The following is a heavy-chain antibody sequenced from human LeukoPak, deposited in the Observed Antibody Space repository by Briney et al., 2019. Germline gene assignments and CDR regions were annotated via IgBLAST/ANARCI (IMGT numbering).Heavy chain of an antibody. D-gene: IGHD3-3*01. CDR1: GFTFTRNC. Sequence: AGGSLRLSCVASGFTFTRNCMHWVRQAPGKGLEWVAAIPHDGSNALYADSVKGRFTISRDDSKNTQYLQMNSLRIEDSAMYYCATGSDYYYASWGQGTLVTVSS. CDR2: IPHDGSNA. J-gene: IGHJ5*02. CDR3: ATGSDYYYAS. V-gene: IGHV3-30*03.